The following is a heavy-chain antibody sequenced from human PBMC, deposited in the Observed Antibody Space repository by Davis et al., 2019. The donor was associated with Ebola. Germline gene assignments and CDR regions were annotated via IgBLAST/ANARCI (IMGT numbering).Heavy chain of an antibody. J-gene: IGHJ6*02. CDR1: GFTFSSYG. Sequence: GESLKISCAASGFTFSSYGMHWVRQAPGKGLEWVAVISYDGSNKYYADSVKGRFTISRDNSKNTLYLQMNSLRAEDTAVYYCARSVAVAYYYYYGMDVWGQGTTVTVSS. CDR3: ARSVAVAYYYYYGMDV. CDR2: ISYDGSNK. V-gene: IGHV3-30*03. D-gene: IGHD6-19*01.